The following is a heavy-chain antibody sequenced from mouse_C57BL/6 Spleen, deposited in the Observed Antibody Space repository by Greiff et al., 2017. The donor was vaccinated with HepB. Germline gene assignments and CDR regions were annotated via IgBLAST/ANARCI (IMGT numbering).Heavy chain of an antibody. V-gene: IGHV5-6-3*01. CDR3: ARMARTIN. J-gene: IGHJ2*01. CDR1: GVTFSSYG. CDR2: INSNGGST. Sequence: EVQVVESGGGLVQPGGSLKLSCAASGVTFSSYGMSWVRQTPDKRLELVATINSNGGSTYYPDSVKGRFTIARDNAKNTLYLQMSSLKYEDTAMYYCARMARTINWGQGTTLTVSS.